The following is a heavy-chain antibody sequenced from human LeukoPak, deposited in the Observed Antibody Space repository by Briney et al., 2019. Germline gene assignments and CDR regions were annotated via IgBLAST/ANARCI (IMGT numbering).Heavy chain of an antibody. V-gene: IGHV3-53*01. D-gene: IGHD3-22*01. CDR2: IYSGVST. Sequence: GGSLRLSCAASGFTFSSYWMHWVRQAPGKGLVWVSVIYSGVSTYYADSVKGRFTISRDNSKNTVYLQMNSLRAEDTAVYYCARGGYYDSSGYYWKSFDIWGQGTMVTVSS. CDR1: GFTFSSYW. J-gene: IGHJ3*02. CDR3: ARGGYYDSSGYYWKSFDI.